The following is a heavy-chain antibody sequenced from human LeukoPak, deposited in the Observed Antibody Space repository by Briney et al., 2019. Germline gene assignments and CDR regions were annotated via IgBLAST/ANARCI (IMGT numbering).Heavy chain of an antibody. D-gene: IGHD1-26*01. CDR3: AKGISGSYPYYFDY. Sequence: GGSLRLSCAASGFTSSSYAMSWVRHAPGKGLEWVSAISGSGGSTYYADSVKGRFTISRDNSKNTLYLQMNSLRAEDTAVYYCAKGISGSYPYYFDYWGQGTLVTVSS. V-gene: IGHV3-23*01. J-gene: IGHJ4*02. CDR2: ISGSGGST. CDR1: GFTSSSYA.